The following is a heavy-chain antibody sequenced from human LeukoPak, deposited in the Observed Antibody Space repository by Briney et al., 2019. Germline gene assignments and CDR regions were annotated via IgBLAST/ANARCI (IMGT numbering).Heavy chain of an antibody. Sequence: GGSLRLSCAASGFTFSSYSMNWARQAPGKGLEWVSSISSISSYIYYADSVKGRFTISRDNAKNSLCLQMNSLRAEDTALYYCARGDGNWFDPWGQGTLVTVSS. V-gene: IGHV3-21*01. J-gene: IGHJ5*02. CDR1: GFTFSSYS. CDR2: ISSISSYI. CDR3: ARGDGNWFDP.